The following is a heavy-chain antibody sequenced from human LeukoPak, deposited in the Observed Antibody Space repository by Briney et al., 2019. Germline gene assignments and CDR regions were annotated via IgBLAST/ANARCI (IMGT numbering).Heavy chain of an antibody. J-gene: IGHJ4*02. V-gene: IGHV4-31*03. D-gene: IGHD6-25*01. CDR2: IYYSGDT. CDR1: GGSISSGYY. CDR3: ARGISAVPGAY. Sequence: SETLSLTCTVSGGSISSGYYWSWIRQLPGRGLEWIGYIYYSGDTYSSPSLKSRVSISVDTSKNQFSLRLSSVTAADTAVYYCARGISAVPGAYWGQGTRVTVSS.